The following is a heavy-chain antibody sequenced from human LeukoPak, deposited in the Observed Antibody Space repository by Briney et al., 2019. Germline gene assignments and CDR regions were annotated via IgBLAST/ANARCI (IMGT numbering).Heavy chain of an antibody. V-gene: IGHV4-38-2*01. CDR2: IYHSGST. Sequence: SETLSLTCAVSGYSISSGYYWGWIRQPPGKGLEWIGSIYHSGSTYHNPSLKSRVTISVDTSKSQFSLKLSSVTAADTAVYYCASSYCSGGSCYSGDAFDIWGQGTMVTVSS. D-gene: IGHD2-15*01. CDR1: GYSISSGYY. J-gene: IGHJ3*02. CDR3: ASSYCSGGSCYSGDAFDI.